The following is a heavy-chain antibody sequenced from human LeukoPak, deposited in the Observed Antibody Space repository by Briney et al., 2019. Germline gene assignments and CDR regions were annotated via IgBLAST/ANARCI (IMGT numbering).Heavy chain of an antibody. CDR2: IYYSGST. CDR1: GGPISSYY. J-gene: IGHJ6*02. Sequence: PSETLSLTCTVSGGPISSYYWLCIRQPPGEARVWFSYIYYSGSTNYNPPLKSLFTISVDTSKSQFSLKLSSVTAADAAVYYCARHGPTMVRGSPYYYYYYGMDVWGQGTTVTVSS. V-gene: IGHV4-59*08. CDR3: ARHGPTMVRGSPYYYYYYGMDV. D-gene: IGHD3-10*01.